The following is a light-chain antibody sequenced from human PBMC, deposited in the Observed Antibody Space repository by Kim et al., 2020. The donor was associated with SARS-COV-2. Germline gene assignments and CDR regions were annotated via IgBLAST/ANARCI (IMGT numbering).Light chain of an antibody. V-gene: IGLV3-19*01. CDR2: GKN. Sequence: VALGQTVRITCQGDSLRSYYATWYQQKPGQAPIVVMYGKNNRPSGIPDRFSGSSSGNTASLTITGTQAGDEADYYCNSRDSNDYVVFGGGTQLTVL. CDR1: SLRSYY. J-gene: IGLJ2*01. CDR3: NSRDSNDYVV.